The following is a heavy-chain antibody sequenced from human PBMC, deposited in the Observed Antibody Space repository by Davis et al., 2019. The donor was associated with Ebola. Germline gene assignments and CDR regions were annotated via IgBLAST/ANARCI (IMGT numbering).Heavy chain of an antibody. Sequence: ASVKVSCKASGYTFTSYGISWVRQAPGQGLEWMGWISAYNGNTNYAQKFQGRVTMTTDTSTSTAYMELRSLRSDDTAVYYCARVPWLRPNYYYYYGMDVWGQGTTVTVSS. D-gene: IGHD6-19*01. CDR2: ISAYNGNT. CDR3: ARVPWLRPNYYYYYGMDV. V-gene: IGHV1-18*01. J-gene: IGHJ6*02. CDR1: GYTFTSYG.